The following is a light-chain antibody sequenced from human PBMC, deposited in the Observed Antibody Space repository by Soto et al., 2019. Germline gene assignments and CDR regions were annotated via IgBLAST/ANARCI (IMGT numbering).Light chain of an antibody. V-gene: IGKV3-11*01. Sequence: EIVLTQSPATLSLSPGERATLSCRASQSLDSYLAWYQQKPGQAPRLLIYDASNRATGVPARVSGSGSGTDYTLTIASLEPEDFAVYYCQQRRSWPLTFGGGTRVEI. CDR1: QSLDSY. CDR3: QQRRSWPLT. CDR2: DAS. J-gene: IGKJ4*01.